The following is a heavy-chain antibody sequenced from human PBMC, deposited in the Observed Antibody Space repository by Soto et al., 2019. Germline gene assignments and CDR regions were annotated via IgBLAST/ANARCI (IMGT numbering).Heavy chain of an antibody. CDR3: AKGSEVTTYYYYYMDV. Sequence: SLRLSCAASGFTFSSYAMSWVRQAPGKGLEWVSAISGSGGSTYYADSVKGRFTISRDNSKNTLYLQMNSLRAEDTAVYYCAKGSEVTTYYYYYMDVWGKGTTVTVSS. CDR1: GFTFSSYA. CDR2: ISGSGGST. V-gene: IGHV3-23*01. D-gene: IGHD2-21*02. J-gene: IGHJ6*03.